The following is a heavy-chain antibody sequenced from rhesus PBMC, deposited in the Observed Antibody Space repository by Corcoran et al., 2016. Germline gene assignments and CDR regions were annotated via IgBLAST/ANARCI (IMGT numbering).Heavy chain of an antibody. CDR2: TKGNRDSP. Sequence: QVQLQESGPGLVKPSETLSLTCAVSGASISNYWWSWIRQPPGKGPEGLGETKGNRDSPYYTPSRRGAVTSSKAASKNRFSLVLRSLGAADPAVYFCARHTPGGGGRAVRFDVWGPGILVTVSS. V-gene: IGHV4-80*01. J-gene: IGHJ5-1*01. D-gene: IGHD3S6*01. CDR3: ARHTPGGGGRAVRFDV. CDR1: GASISNYW.